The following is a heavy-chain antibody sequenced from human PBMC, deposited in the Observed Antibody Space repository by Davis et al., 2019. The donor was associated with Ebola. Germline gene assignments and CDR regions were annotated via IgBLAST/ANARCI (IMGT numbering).Heavy chain of an antibody. CDR1: GFTFSSSA. D-gene: IGHD3-22*01. CDR3: AKAGNLYESSAYYGY. CDR2: IGGGGGSI. J-gene: IGHJ4*02. Sequence: GESLKISCAASGFTFSSSAMSWGRQAPGKGLEWVSSIGGGGGSIYYADSVKGRFSISRDNSKNTLYLQMNSLRADDTAVYYCAKAGNLYESSAYYGYWGQGTLVTVSS. V-gene: IGHV3-23*01.